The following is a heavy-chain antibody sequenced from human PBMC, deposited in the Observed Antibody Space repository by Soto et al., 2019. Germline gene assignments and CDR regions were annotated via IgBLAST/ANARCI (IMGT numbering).Heavy chain of an antibody. D-gene: IGHD2-2*01. V-gene: IGHV3-30-3*01. CDR1: RFTFSNYA. J-gene: IGHJ6*02. CDR2: ISFDGSTK. Sequence: QVQLVEFGGGVVQPGRSLRLSCAASRFTFSNYAMHWVRQAPGKGLQWVALISFDGSTKYYADSVKGRFTISRDNSKNTLYLQMNILRAQDTAVYYCARSPGYCSTTRCYGRDFAMDVWGQGTTVTVFS. CDR3: ARSPGYCSTTRCYGRDFAMDV.